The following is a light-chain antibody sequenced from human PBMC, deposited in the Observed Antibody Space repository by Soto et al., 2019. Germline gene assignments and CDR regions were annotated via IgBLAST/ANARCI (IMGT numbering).Light chain of an antibody. Sequence: QSALTQPPSASGSPGQSVTMSCTGTSSDIGNYIYVSWYQQHPGKAPKLIIYEVSRWTSGVPDRFSGSKSGNTASLTISGLQADDEADYYCSSYAGSKTVFGTGTKLTVL. CDR1: SSDIGNYIY. V-gene: IGLV2-8*01. CDR2: EVS. CDR3: SSYAGSKTV. J-gene: IGLJ1*01.